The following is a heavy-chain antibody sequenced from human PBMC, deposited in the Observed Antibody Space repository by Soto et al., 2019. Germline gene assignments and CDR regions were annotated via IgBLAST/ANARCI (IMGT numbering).Heavy chain of an antibody. D-gene: IGHD1-20*01. CDR3: ARLRIATNNYKWFDP. CDR2: IYVTGAV. Sequence: SETLSLTCSVSGAALNSGNYYWSWIRQVPGKGLGWIGHIYVTGAVDYNPSLRDRITISQDTSERQFSLNLRLVTAADTAVYYCARLRIATNNYKWFDPWGQGTLVTVSS. CDR1: GAALNSGNYY. J-gene: IGHJ5*02. V-gene: IGHV4-31*03.